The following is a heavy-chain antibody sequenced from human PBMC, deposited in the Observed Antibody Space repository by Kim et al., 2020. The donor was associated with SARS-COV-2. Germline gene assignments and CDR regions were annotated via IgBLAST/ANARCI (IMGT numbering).Heavy chain of an antibody. V-gene: IGHV4-59*08. J-gene: IGHJ5*02. D-gene: IGHD4-17*01. Sequence: PETLSLTCSVSGDSIRNYYWSWIRQPPGKGLEWLGYIYYSGNTNYNPSLKSRIRMSLDTSKSQFYLKLSSVTAADTAVYYCATVGDYGGGAWGRGTLVAVSS. CDR2: IYYSGNT. CDR1: GDSIRNYY. CDR3: ATVGDYGGGA.